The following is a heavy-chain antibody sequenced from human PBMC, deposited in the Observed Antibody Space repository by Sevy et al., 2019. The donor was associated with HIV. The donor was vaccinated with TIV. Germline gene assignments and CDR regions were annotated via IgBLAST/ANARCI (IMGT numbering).Heavy chain of an antibody. D-gene: IGHD4-17*01. CDR2: ISGSGAST. CDR3: AKGGLEDYGELVTYFEH. V-gene: IGHV3-23*01. Sequence: GGSLRLSCAASGFTFSSYAMSWVRQAPGKGLEWVSAISGSGASTYYADSVKGRFTMPRDNSKNTRNLQMNSLRAEDTAAYYCAKGGLEDYGELVTYFEHWGQGTLVTVSS. CDR1: GFTFSSYA. J-gene: IGHJ1*01.